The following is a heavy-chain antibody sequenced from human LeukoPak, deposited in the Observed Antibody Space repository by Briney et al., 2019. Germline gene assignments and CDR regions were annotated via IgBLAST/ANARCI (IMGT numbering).Heavy chain of an antibody. J-gene: IGHJ6*03. CDR2: ISSSGSTI. V-gene: IGHV3-48*03. D-gene: IGHD1-26*01. Sequence: PGGSLRLSCAASGFTFSSYEMNWVRQAPGKGLEWVSYISSSGSTIYYADSVKGRFTISRDNAKNSLYLQMNSLRAEDTAVYYCAKDHRVGAYYYYYMDVWGKGTTVTISS. CDR1: GFTFSSYE. CDR3: AKDHRVGAYYYYYMDV.